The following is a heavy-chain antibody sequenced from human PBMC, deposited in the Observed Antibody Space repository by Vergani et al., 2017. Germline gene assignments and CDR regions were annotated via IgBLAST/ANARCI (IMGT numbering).Heavy chain of an antibody. D-gene: IGHD3-9*01. V-gene: IGHV4-39*01. CDR2: IYHSGGA. Sequence: QLHLQESGPGLVKPSETLSLTCTVSGGSITSSSYYWGWIRQPPGTGLEWIGNIYHSGGAYYNPSLKGRVTISVDTSKNQYSLEVTSVTAADTAIYFCARTESFILRYFHWALWGQGTLVTVSS. CDR3: ARTESFILRYFHWAL. CDR1: GGSITSSSYY. J-gene: IGHJ4*02.